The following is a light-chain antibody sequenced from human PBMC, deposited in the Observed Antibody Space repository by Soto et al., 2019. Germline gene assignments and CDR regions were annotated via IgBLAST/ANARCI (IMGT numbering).Light chain of an antibody. Sequence: QPVLTQPPSVSGAPGQTVTISCTGSTSNIGASHDVHWYQQIPGTAPKLPIYGDTNRPSGVPDRFSASKSGSSASLAITGLQAEDEADYFCHSYDTILSASVFGGGTKVTVL. J-gene: IGLJ2*01. CDR2: GDT. CDR3: HSYDTILSASV. CDR1: TSNIGASHD. V-gene: IGLV1-40*01.